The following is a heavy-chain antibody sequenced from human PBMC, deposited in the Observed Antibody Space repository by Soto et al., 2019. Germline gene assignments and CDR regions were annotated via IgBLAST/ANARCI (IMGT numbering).Heavy chain of an antibody. CDR2: ISGSGGST. CDR1: GFTFSNYA. CDR3: ASPSTSSSDYNWFDP. D-gene: IGHD6-6*01. J-gene: IGHJ5*02. Sequence: GGSLRLSCAASGFTFSNYAMSWVRQAPGKGLEWVSAISGSGGSTYYADSVKGRFTISRVNSKNTLYLQMNSLRAEDTAVYYCASPSTSSSDYNWFDPWGQGTLVTVSS. V-gene: IGHV3-23*01.